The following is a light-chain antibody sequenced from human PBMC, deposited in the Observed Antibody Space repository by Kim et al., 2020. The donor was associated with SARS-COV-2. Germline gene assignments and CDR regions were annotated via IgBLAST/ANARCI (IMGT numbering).Light chain of an antibody. V-gene: IGKV3-20*01. CDR3: QQYHSSPTT. J-gene: IGKJ5*01. CDR1: QSVNSSH. CDR2: AAS. Sequence: PGQRAPLSCRASQSVNSSHLAWYQQKPGQAPRLLIYAASIRATGIPDRFSGSGSGTEFTLTISRLEPEDFAVYYCQQYHSSPTTFGQGTRLEIK.